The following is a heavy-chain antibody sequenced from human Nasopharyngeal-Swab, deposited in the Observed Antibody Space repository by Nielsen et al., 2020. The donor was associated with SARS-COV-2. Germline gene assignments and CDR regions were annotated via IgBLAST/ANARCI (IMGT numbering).Heavy chain of an antibody. CDR2: MNPNSGNT. V-gene: IGHV1-8*01. D-gene: IGHD6-19*01. CDR3: ARAYPARQYSSGWSYNWFDP. CDR1: GYTFTSYD. Sequence: ASVKVSCKASGYTFTSYDINWVRQATGQGLEWMGWMNPNSGNTGYAQKFQGRVTMTRNTSISTAYMELSSLRSEDTAVYYCARAYPARQYSSGWSYNWFDPWGQGTPVTVSS. J-gene: IGHJ5*02.